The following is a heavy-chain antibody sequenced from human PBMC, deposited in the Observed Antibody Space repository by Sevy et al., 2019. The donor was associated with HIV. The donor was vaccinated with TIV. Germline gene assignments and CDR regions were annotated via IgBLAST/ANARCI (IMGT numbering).Heavy chain of an antibody. CDR3: ARGVTGTTGGAFDI. D-gene: IGHD1-7*01. CDR1: GGTFSSYA. V-gene: IGHV1-69*10. J-gene: IGHJ3*02. CDR2: IIPILGIA. Sequence: SVKVSCKASGGTFSSYAISWVRQAPGQGLEWMGGIIPILGIANYAQKFQGRVTITADKSTSTAYMELSSLRSEDTAVYYCARGVTGTTGGAFDIWGQGTMVTVSS.